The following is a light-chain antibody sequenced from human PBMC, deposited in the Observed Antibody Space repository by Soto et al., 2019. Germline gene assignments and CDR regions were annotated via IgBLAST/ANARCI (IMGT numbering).Light chain of an antibody. CDR2: DAS. CDR3: QQDNSYLT. CDR1: QSISSW. J-gene: IGKJ3*01. Sequence: DIQMTQSPSTLSASVGDRVTITCRASQSISSWLAWYQQKPGKAPKLLIYDASSLESGVPSRFSGSGSGTEFTLTISSLQPDDFATYYCQQDNSYLTFCPGTKVDIK. V-gene: IGKV1-5*01.